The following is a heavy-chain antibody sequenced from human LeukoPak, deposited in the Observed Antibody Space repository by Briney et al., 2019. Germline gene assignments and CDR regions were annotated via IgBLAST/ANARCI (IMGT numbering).Heavy chain of an antibody. Sequence: PGGSLRLSCTASGXSFSSFAMTWVRQAPGKGLEWVSTIRSNGATAYNADSVKGRFTISRDNSKNTVYLQMNSLRVEDTAIYYCARGQEFDDGVFDSWGQGTLVTVSS. CDR2: IRSNGATA. CDR1: GXSFSSFA. J-gene: IGHJ4*02. D-gene: IGHD1-1*01. V-gene: IGHV3-23*01. CDR3: ARGQEFDDGVFDS.